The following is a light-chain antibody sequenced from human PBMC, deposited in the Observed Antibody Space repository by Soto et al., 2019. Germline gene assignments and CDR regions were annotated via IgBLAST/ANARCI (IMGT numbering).Light chain of an antibody. CDR1: SGYSNHI. V-gene: IGLV4-60*02. CDR3: ETWDRNTRV. Sequence: QPVLTQSSSASASLGSSVKLTCTLNSGYSNHIIAWHQQQPGKAPRYLMKVEASGTSSKGSGVPDRFSGSSSGADRYLSLSNLQFEDEADYYCETWDRNTRVFGGGTKLTVL. CDR2: VEASGTS. J-gene: IGLJ3*02.